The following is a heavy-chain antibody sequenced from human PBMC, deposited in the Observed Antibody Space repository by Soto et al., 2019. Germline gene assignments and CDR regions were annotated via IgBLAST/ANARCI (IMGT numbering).Heavy chain of an antibody. CDR3: ARIADSYDSSAYRLPDYSYYGLDV. CDR2: IFHGGIT. Sequence: QVQLQESGPGLVKPSGTLSLTCAVSGGSISSSNWWSWVRQPPGKGQEWIGEIFHGGITNYNPTLKCRFTVSADKSKNQFSLKLSSVTAADTAVYYCARIADSYDSSAYRLPDYSYYGLDVWGQGTTVTVSS. J-gene: IGHJ6*01. D-gene: IGHD3-22*01. V-gene: IGHV4-4*02. CDR1: GGSISSSNW.